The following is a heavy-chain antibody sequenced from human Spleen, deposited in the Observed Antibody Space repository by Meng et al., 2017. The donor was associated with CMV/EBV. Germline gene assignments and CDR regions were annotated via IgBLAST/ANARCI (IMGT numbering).Heavy chain of an antibody. J-gene: IGHJ4*02. Sequence: ASGGTFSSYTFSWVRQAPGQGLEWMGKIIPKFGITNYAQKFQGRVTITADKSTSTAYMELNSLRSEDTAMYYCARVGDRYGYPYFDYWGQGTLVTVSS. D-gene: IGHD5-18*01. CDR2: IIPKFGIT. CDR1: GGTFSSYT. CDR3: ARVGDRYGYPYFDY. V-gene: IGHV1-69*02.